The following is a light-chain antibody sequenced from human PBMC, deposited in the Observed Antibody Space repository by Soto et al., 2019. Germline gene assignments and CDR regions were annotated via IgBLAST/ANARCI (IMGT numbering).Light chain of an antibody. J-gene: IGKJ4*01. CDR3: QHYDHLPPLS. CDR2: DAS. Sequence: DIQTTQSPSSLSASVGDRVTITCQASQDIKNYLNWYQQKPGKAPNLLIYDASNLKTGVPSRFSGSGSGTHFTFTISSLQPEDIATYYCQHYDHLPPLSFGGGTKVEIK. V-gene: IGKV1-33*01. CDR1: QDIKNY.